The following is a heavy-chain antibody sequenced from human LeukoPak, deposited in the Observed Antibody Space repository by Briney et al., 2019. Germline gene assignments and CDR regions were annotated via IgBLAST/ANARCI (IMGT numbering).Heavy chain of an antibody. CDR1: GGSISSGGYS. CDR2: IYHSGST. J-gene: IGHJ5*02. CDR3: ARTILGYCSSTSCKINWFDP. Sequence: PSQTLSLTCAVSGGSISSGGYSWSWIRQPPGKGPEWIGYIYHSGSTYYNPSLKSRVTISVDRSKNQFSLKLSSVTAADTAVYYCARTILGYCSSTSCKINWFDPWGQGTLVTVSS. D-gene: IGHD2-2*01. V-gene: IGHV4-30-2*01.